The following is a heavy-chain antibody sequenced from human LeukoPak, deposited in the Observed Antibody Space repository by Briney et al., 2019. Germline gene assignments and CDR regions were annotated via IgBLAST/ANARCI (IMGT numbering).Heavy chain of an antibody. CDR1: GGTFSSYA. V-gene: IGHV1-69*05. J-gene: IGHJ5*02. CDR3: ARDYGDGYGLGRFDP. CDR2: IIPIFGTA. D-gene: IGHD5-24*01. Sequence: SVKVSCKASGGTFSSYAISWVRQAPGQGLEWMGGIIPIFGTANYAQKFQGRVTITTDESTSTAYMELSSLRSEDTAVYYCARDYGDGYGLGRFDPWGQGTLVTVSS.